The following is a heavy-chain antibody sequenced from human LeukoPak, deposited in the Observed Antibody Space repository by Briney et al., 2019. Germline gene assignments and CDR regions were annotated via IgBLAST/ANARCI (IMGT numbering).Heavy chain of an antibody. CDR3: ARLQSGKWLLFDY. CDR1: GYIFTNYW. V-gene: IGHV5-51*01. J-gene: IGHJ4*02. D-gene: IGHD6-19*01. Sequence: GESLKISCKGSGYIFTNYWIGWVRQMPGKGLEWMGIIHPVDSDTRYSPSFQGQVTISADKSINTAYLQWSSLKASDTAMYYCARLQSGKWLLFDYWGQGTLVTVSS. CDR2: IHPVDSDT.